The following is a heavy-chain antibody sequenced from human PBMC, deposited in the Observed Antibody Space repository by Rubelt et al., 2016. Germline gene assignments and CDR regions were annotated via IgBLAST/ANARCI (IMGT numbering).Heavy chain of an antibody. V-gene: IGHV3-30*19. Sequence: GFTFSSYGMHWVRQAPGKGLEWVAVISYDGSNKYYADSVKGRFTISRDNSKNTLYLQMNSLRAEDTAVYYCARDVAAAGPRGIVYWGQGTLVTVSS. CDR2: ISYDGSNK. D-gene: IGHD6-13*01. CDR1: GFTFSSYG. CDR3: ARDVAAAGPRGIVY. J-gene: IGHJ4*02.